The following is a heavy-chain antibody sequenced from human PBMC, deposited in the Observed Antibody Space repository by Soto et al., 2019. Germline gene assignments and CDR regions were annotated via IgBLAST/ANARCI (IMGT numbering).Heavy chain of an antibody. V-gene: IGHV3-30-3*01. CDR3: ARDPSSGWYQVGPLDY. J-gene: IGHJ4*02. CDR2: ISYDGSNI. Sequence: QVQLVESGGGVVQPGRSLRLSCAASGFTFSTYGMHRVRQAPGKGLEWVSDISYDGSNIYYADSVKGRFTISRDNSKNTLYLQMSSLRAEDTAVYYCARDPSSGWYQVGPLDYWGQGTQVTIS. D-gene: IGHD6-19*01. CDR1: GFTFSTYG.